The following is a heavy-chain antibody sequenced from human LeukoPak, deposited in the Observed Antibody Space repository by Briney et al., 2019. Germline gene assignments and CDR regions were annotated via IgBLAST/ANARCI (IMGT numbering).Heavy chain of an antibody. CDR3: AKDCHYDSSGYYDY. V-gene: IGHV3-30*18. Sequence: GGSLRLSCAASGFTFSSYGMHWVRQAPGKGLEWVAVISYDGSNKYYADSVKGRFTISRDNSKNTLYLQMNSLRAEDTAVYYCAKDCHYDSSGYYDYWAREPWSPSP. D-gene: IGHD3-22*01. CDR2: ISYDGSNK. J-gene: IGHJ4*02. CDR1: GFTFSSYG.